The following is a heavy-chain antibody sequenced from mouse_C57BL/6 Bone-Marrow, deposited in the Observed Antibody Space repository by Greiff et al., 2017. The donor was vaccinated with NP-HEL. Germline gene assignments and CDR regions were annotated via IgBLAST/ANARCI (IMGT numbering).Heavy chain of an antibody. J-gene: IGHJ2*01. CDR2: ISSGGSYT. V-gene: IGHV5-6*01. CDR3: ARQTAQYTDY. D-gene: IGHD3-2*02. CDR1: GFTFSSYG. Sequence: EVKLMESGGDLVKPGGSLKLSCAASGFTFSSYGMSWVRQTPDKRLEWVATISSGGSYTYYPDSVKGRSTMSRDNAKNTLYLQMSSLKSEDAAMYYCARQTAQYTDYWGQGTTLTVSS.